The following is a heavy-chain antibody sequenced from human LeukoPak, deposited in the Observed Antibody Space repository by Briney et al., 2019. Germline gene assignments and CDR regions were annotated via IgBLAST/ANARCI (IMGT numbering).Heavy chain of an antibody. Sequence: GGSLRLSCAASGITVSNAWMSWVRQAPGKGLEWVGRIQSKSDGGTADYAAPVKGRFTISRDDSKNALSLEMNSLESEDTAVYYCTRESRDISGWYGAFDIWGPGTMVTVSS. CDR3: TRESRDISGWYGAFDI. D-gene: IGHD6-19*01. J-gene: IGHJ3*02. V-gene: IGHV3-15*01. CDR1: GITVSNAW. CDR2: IQSKSDGGTA.